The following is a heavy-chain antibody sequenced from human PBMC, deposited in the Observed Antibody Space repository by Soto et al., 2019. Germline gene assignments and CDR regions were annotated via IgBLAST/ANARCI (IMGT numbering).Heavy chain of an antibody. V-gene: IGHV4-30-4*01. CDR2: IYYSGST. CDR3: ARELSCADHDSRGTAVC. CDR1: GGSISSGDYY. Sequence: SETLSLTCTVAGGSISSGDYYWSWIRQPPGKGLEWIGYIYYSGSTYYNPSLKTRVTISVDTYKNQYSLKLSSVTAADTAVSYCARELSCADHDSRGTAVCWGQGSLVTVSS. J-gene: IGHJ4*02. D-gene: IGHD3-22*01.